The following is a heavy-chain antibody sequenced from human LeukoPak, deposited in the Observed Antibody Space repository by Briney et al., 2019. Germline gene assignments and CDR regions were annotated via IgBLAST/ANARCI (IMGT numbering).Heavy chain of an antibody. D-gene: IGHD6-19*01. CDR3: ARGGDSSGWSYLYFDY. V-gene: IGHV4-59*01. J-gene: IGHJ4*02. Sequence: SETLSLTCTVSGGSISSYYWSWIRQPPGKGLEWIGYIYYSGSTNYNPSLKSRVTISVDTSKNQFYLKLNSVTAADTAVYYCARGGDSSGWSYLYFDYWGQGTLVTVSS. CDR1: GGSISSYY. CDR2: IYYSGST.